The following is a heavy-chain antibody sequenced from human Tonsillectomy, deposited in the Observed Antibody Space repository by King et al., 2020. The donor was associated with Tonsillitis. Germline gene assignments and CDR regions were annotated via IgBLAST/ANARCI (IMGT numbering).Heavy chain of an antibody. Sequence: QLVQSGAEVKKPGESLKIPCKGSGYSFTSYWIGWVRQMRGKGLEWMGIIYPGDSDTRYSPSFQGQVTITSDKSIRTAYLQWGSLTASDAAMYYCGTAMIRSAYVDSWGQGTLVTVSS. CDR3: GTAMIRSAYVDS. J-gene: IGHJ4*02. D-gene: IGHD1-1*01. V-gene: IGHV5-51*01. CDR1: GYSFTSYW. CDR2: IYPGDSDT.